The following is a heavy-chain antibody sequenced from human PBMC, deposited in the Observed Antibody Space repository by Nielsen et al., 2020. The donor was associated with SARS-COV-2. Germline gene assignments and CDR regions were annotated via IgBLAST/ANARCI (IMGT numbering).Heavy chain of an antibody. CDR2: IYPGDSDT. J-gene: IGHJ6*02. CDR3: ASGYYDILTGLDYYYGMDV. Sequence: GGSLRLSCKGSGYSFTSYWIGWVRQMPGKGLEWMGIIYPGDSDTRYSPSFQGQVTISADKSISTAYLQWSSLKASDTAMYYCASGYYDILTGLDYYYGMDVWGQGTTVTASS. CDR1: GYSFTSYW. V-gene: IGHV5-51*01. D-gene: IGHD3-9*01.